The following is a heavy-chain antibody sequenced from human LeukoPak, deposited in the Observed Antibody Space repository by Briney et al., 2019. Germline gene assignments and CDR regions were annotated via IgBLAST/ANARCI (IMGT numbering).Heavy chain of an antibody. J-gene: IGHJ4*02. CDR3: ARGLPRGYSYGRSNFDY. CDR1: GVSFSGYY. Sequence: PSETLSLTCAVYGVSFSGYYWSWLRQPPGKGLEWLGEINHSGSTNYNPSLKSRVTISVDTSNNQFSLKLSSVTAADTAVYYCARGLPRGYSYGRSNFDYWGQGTLVTVSS. CDR2: INHSGST. D-gene: IGHD5-18*01. V-gene: IGHV4-34*01.